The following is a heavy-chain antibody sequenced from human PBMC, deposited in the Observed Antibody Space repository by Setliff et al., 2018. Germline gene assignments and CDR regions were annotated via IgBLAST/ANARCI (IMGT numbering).Heavy chain of an antibody. J-gene: IGHJ4*02. CDR1: EYSFPHYW. CDR2: IYPGDSDT. Sequence: GESLKISCKASEYSFPHYWIAWVRQMPGKGLEWMGIIYPGDSDTRYSPSFQGRVTISADKSISTAYLQWSSLKASDTAMYYCARRRYYDSSGYYYFDYWGQGTLVTVSS. V-gene: IGHV5-51*01. D-gene: IGHD3-22*01. CDR3: ARRRYYDSSGYYYFDY.